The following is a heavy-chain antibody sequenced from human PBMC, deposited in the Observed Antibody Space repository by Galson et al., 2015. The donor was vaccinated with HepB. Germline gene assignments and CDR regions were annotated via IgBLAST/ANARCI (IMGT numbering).Heavy chain of an antibody. V-gene: IGHV1-2*06. J-gene: IGHJ4*02. CDR3: ARESHDSSGYYSGLGY. D-gene: IGHD3-22*01. Sequence: SVKVSCKASGYTFTGYYMHWVRQAPGQGLEWMGRINPNSGGTNYAQKFQGRVTMTRDTSISTAYMELSRLRSDDTAVYYCARESHDSSGYYSGLGYWGQGTLVTVSS. CDR1: GYTFTGYY. CDR2: INPNSGGT.